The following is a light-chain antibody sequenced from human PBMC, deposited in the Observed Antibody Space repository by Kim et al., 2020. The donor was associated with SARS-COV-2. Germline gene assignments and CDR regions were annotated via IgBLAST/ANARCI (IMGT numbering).Light chain of an antibody. J-gene: IGKJ4*01. CDR2: DVS. CDR1: QGVSNY. Sequence: ASLGDRVTITCQASQGVSNYLNWYQHKPGKAPKLLIYDVSNLKTGVPSTFSGSGSGAHFTFTISSLQPEDIAVYYCQQYAVLPTFGGGTKLEIK. CDR3: QQYAVLPT. V-gene: IGKV1-33*01.